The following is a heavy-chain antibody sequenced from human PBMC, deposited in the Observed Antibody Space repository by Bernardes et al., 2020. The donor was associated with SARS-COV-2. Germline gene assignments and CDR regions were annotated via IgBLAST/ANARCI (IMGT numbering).Heavy chain of an antibody. CDR3: ARDKGGLRFLEWFDSYYYYGMDV. V-gene: IGHV1-2*04. D-gene: IGHD3-3*01. CDR1: GYTFTGYY. Sequence: ASVKVSCKASGYTFTGYYMHWVRQAPGQGLEWMGWINPNSGCTNYAQQFQGWVTMTRDTSISTAYMELSRLRSDDTAVYYCARDKGGLRFLEWFDSYYYYGMDVWGQGTTVTVSS. CDR2: INPNSGCT. J-gene: IGHJ6*02.